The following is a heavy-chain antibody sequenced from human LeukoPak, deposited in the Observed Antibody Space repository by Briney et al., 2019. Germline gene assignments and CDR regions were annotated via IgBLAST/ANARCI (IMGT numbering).Heavy chain of an antibody. V-gene: IGHV3-48*03. J-gene: IGHJ4*02. Sequence: PGGSLRLSCAASGFTFSSHEMNWVRQAPGKGLEWVSYISSSGSTIYYADSVKGRFTISRDNAKNSLYLQMNSLRAEDTAVYYCARDRGNGALDYWGQGTLVTVSS. D-gene: IGHD1-1*01. CDR1: GFTFSSHE. CDR2: ISSSGSTI. CDR3: ARDRGNGALDY.